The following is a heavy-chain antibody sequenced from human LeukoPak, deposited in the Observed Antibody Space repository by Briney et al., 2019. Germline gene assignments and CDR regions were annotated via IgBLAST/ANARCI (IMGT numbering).Heavy chain of an antibody. Sequence: GSLRLSCAASGFTFSSYSMNWVRHAPGKGLEWVSSISSSSSYIYYADSVKGRFTISRDNAKNSLYLQMNSLRAEDTAVYYCASGSSGWYMGSDYWGQGTLVTVSS. D-gene: IGHD6-19*01. CDR3: ASGSSGWYMGSDY. CDR2: ISSSSSYI. J-gene: IGHJ4*02. V-gene: IGHV3-21*01. CDR1: GFTFSSYS.